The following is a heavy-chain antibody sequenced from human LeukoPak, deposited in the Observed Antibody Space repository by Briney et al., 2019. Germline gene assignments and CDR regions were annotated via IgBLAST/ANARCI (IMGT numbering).Heavy chain of an antibody. V-gene: IGHV1-69*06. CDR3: ARGGEVTKAYYYYYMDV. CDR2: IIPIFGTA. D-gene: IGHD4-11*01. CDR1: GGTFSSYA. J-gene: IGHJ6*03. Sequence: SVKVSCKASGGTFSSYAISWVRQAPGQGLEWMGGIIPIFGTANYAQKFQGRVTITADRSTSTAYMELSSLRSEDTAVYYCARGGEVTKAYYYYYMDVWGKGTTVTVSS.